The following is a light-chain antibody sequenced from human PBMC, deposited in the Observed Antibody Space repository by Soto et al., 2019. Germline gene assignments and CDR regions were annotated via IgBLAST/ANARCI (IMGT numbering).Light chain of an antibody. CDR2: AAS. CDR1: QSISNY. CDR3: QQSYSTPPT. J-gene: IGKJ4*01. Sequence: DIQMTQSPSSLSASVGDRVTITCRARQSISNYLNWYQRKPGKAPNLLIYAASSLQSGVPSRFSGSGSGTDFTLTISSLHPEDFSTYYCQQSYSTPPTFGGGTKVELK. V-gene: IGKV1-39*01.